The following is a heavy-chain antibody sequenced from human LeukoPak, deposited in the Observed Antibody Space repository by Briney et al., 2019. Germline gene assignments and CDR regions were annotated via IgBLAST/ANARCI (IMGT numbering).Heavy chain of an antibody. Sequence: SVKDSCKASGGTFSSYAINWVRQAPGQGLEWMGGIIPIFGTANYAQKFQGRVTITADESTSTAYMELSSLRSEDTAVYYCARRGYSDSSGYYCLDDWGQGTLVTVSS. D-gene: IGHD3-22*01. V-gene: IGHV1-69*01. J-gene: IGHJ4*02. CDR2: IIPIFGTA. CDR3: ARRGYSDSSGYYCLDD. CDR1: GGTFSSYA.